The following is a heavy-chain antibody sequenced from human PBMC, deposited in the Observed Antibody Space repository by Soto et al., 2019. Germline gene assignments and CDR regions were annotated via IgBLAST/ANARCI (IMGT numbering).Heavy chain of an antibody. Sequence: QVRLVESGGDVVQPGRSLRLSCAASGFTFRNFAMHWVRQAPGKGLEWLAAITFDGKDKYYADSVKGRFTISRDTSKNTLYLQMNSLRIDDTALYFCTRDLLAGHDVYWGQGTLVTVSS. V-gene: IGHV3-30*04. J-gene: IGHJ4*02. CDR2: ITFDGKDK. CDR3: TRDLLAGHDVY. CDR1: GFTFRNFA. D-gene: IGHD5-12*01.